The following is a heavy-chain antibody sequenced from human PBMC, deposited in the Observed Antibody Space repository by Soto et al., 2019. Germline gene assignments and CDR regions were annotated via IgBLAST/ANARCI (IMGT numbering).Heavy chain of an antibody. V-gene: IGHV4-30-2*01. CDR1: GGSISSGGYS. Sequence: SETLSLTCAVSGGSISSGGYSWSWIRQPPGKGLEWIGYIYHSGSTYYNPSLKSRVTISVDRSKNQFSLKLSSVTAADTAVYYCARGYYSGSYYSAYWGQGTLVTVSS. CDR3: ARGYYSGSYYSAY. CDR2: IYHSGST. D-gene: IGHD1-26*01. J-gene: IGHJ4*02.